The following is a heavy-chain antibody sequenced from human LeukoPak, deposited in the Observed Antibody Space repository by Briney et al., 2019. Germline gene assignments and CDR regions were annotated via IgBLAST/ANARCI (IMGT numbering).Heavy chain of an antibody. J-gene: IGHJ4*02. CDR2: IIPIFSAT. CDR3: ARWAGHCSSTSCYKRPFDY. CDR1: GGTDSNYA. Sequence: GASVKVSCKASGGTDSNYAVTWLRQAPGQGLEWMGGIIPIFSATNYAQKFQGGLTISADDSTSTAYMELSSLRSEDTAVYYCARWAGHCSSTSCYKRPFDYWGQGTLVTVSS. D-gene: IGHD2-2*01. V-gene: IGHV1-69*13.